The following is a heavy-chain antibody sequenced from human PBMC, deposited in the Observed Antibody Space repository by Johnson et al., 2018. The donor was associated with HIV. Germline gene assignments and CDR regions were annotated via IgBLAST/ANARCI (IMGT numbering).Heavy chain of an antibody. Sequence: VQLVESGGGVVQPGRSLRLSCAASGFTFSTYAMHWVRQAPGKGLEWVSYISSSGSTIYYADSVKGRFTISRDNAKNSLYLQMSSLRAEDTALYYCARVPGYMCWCCYSRGGRVLAFDIWGPGTMVTASS. CDR2: ISSSGSTI. D-gene: IGHD3-3*01. J-gene: IGHJ3*02. V-gene: IGHV3-48*04. CDR1: GFTFSTYA. CDR3: ARVPGYMCWCCYSRGGRVLAFDI.